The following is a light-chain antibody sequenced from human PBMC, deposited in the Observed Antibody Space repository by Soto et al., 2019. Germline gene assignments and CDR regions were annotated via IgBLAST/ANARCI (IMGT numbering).Light chain of an antibody. CDR2: GAS. CDR1: QSVSNRY. V-gene: IGKV3-20*01. J-gene: IGKJ4*01. CDR3: QQYGSPGP. Sequence: IVLTQSPGTLSLSPGERATLSCRASQSVSNRYIAWYQQKPGQAPRLLVYGASGRASGIPDRFSGSGSGTDFTLTISRLEPEDFAVYYCQQYGSPGPFGGGTKVEIK.